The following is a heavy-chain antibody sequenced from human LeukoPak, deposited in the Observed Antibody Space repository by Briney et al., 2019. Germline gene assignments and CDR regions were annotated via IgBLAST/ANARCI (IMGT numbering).Heavy chain of an antibody. CDR3: ARGATVTTFVSSQRDYYYYHGMDV. CDR1: GFTFSSYW. J-gene: IGHJ6*02. V-gene: IGHV3-74*01. Sequence: GGSLRLSCAASGFTFSSYWMYWVRQAPGKGLVWVSRINSDGSTTSHADSVKGRFTISRDNSKNTLYLQMNSLRAEDTAVYYCARGATVTTFVSSQRDYYYYHGMDVWGQGITVTVSS. D-gene: IGHD4-17*01. CDR2: INSDGSTT.